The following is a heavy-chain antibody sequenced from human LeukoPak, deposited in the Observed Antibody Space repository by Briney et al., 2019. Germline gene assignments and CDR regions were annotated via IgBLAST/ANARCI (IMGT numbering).Heavy chain of an antibody. D-gene: IGHD3-16*01. CDR2: VTGHGDTT. V-gene: IGHV3-23*01. Sequence: GGALRVSCATSGCTFTNYARNWVRPAPGKGVEWVSAVTGHGDTTYYADSVKGRFFMSREDSKTTVYLQMNSLRAEDTAIYYCARGDEIDLWGQGTLVTVSS. CDR1: GCTFTNYA. CDR3: ARGDEIDL. J-gene: IGHJ5*02.